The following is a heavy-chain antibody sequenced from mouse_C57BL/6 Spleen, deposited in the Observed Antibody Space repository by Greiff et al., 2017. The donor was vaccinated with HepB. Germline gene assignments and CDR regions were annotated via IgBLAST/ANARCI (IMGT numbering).Heavy chain of an antibody. J-gene: IGHJ3*01. V-gene: IGHV1-69*01. Sequence: VQLQQPGAELVMPGASVKLSCKASGYTFTSYWMHWVKQRPGQGLEWIGEIDPSDSYTNYNQKFKGKSTLTVDKSSSTAYMQLSSLTSEDSAVYYCARCYYGNYGFAYWGQGTLVTVSA. CDR3: ARCYYGNYGFAY. D-gene: IGHD2-1*01. CDR2: IDPSDSYT. CDR1: GYTFTSYW.